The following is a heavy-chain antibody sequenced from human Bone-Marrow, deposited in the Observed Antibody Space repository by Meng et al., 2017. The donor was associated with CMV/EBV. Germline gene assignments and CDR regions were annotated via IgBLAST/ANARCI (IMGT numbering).Heavy chain of an antibody. D-gene: IGHD3-16*01. Sequence: GGSLRLSCATSGFTFSRYAMTWVRQAPGKGLEWVSAISAGGGGTYYADSVKGRFTISRDNAKNSLYLQMNSLRAEDTAVYYCARDPQTFYYFDYWGQGTLVTVSS. CDR2: ISAGGGGT. J-gene: IGHJ4*02. CDR1: GFTFSRYA. CDR3: ARDPQTFYYFDY. V-gene: IGHV3-21*01.